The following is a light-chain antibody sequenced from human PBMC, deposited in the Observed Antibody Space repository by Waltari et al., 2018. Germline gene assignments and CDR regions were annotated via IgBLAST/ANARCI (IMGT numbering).Light chain of an antibody. CDR3: LQYNSYPWT. CDR1: QSIVVW. Sequence: DIQVTQSPSTLSASVGDRVTITCRASQSIVVWLAWYQQKPGKAPRLLIYKASYLESGVPSRFSGSGSGTEFTLTISSLQADDIATYYCLQYNSYPWTFGQGNKVEIK. J-gene: IGKJ1*01. V-gene: IGKV1-5*03. CDR2: KAS.